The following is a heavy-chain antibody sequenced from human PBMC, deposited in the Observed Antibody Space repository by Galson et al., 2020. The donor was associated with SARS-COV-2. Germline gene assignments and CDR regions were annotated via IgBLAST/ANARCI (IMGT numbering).Heavy chain of an antibody. J-gene: IGHJ1*01. V-gene: IGHV3-11*06. CDR2: ISSSGSYT. CDR3: ARNGRDCSGGICYGAEYFQY. D-gene: IGHD2-15*01. CDR1: GYSFNDYY. Sequence: GGSLRLSCAASGYSFNDYYMSWIRQAPGKGLEWVSYISSSGSYTNYADSVKGRFTISRDNAKKSQYLEMNSLRAEDTAVYYCARNGRDCSGGICYGAEYFQYWGQGNPVTVSS.